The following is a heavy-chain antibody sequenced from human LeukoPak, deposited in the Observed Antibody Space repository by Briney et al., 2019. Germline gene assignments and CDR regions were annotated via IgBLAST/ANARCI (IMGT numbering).Heavy chain of an antibody. J-gene: IGHJ3*02. D-gene: IGHD3-3*01. V-gene: IGHV3-23*01. CDR2: VSCSGDNT. Sequence: GGSLRLSCAASGFTFFTYTMSWVRQTPGRRLEWVSAVSCSGDNTYYGDYMKGRFTVSRDNSKNTLYLQVNSLSDEDTAIYYCAKINIPDSWSGDPNDAFDIWGQGTMVTVSS. CDR3: AKINIPDSWSGDPNDAFDI. CDR1: GFTFFTYT.